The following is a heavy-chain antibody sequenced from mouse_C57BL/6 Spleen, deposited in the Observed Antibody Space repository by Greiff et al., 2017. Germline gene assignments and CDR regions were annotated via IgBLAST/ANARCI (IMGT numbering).Heavy chain of an antibody. CDR1: GYAFSSSW. D-gene: IGHD2-3*01. CDR2: IYPGDGDT. J-gene: IGHJ2*01. Sequence: QVQLQQSGPELVKPGASVKISCKASGYAFSSSWMNWVKQRPGKGLEWIGRIYPGDGDTNYNGKFKGKATLTADKSSSTAYMQLSSLTSEDSAVYFCARGDDGYSPFDYWGQGTTLTVSS. CDR3: ARGDDGYSPFDY. V-gene: IGHV1-82*01.